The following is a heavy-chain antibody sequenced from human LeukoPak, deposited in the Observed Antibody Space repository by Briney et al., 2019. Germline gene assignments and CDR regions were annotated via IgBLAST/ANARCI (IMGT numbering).Heavy chain of an antibody. Sequence: KTSETLSLTCTVSGGSISSYYWSWIRQPPGEGLEWIGYIYYSGSTNYNPSLKSRVTISVDTSKNQFSLKLSSVTAADTAVYYCAREGEMATSAFDYWGQGTLVTVSS. V-gene: IGHV4-59*01. CDR2: IYYSGST. CDR3: AREGEMATSAFDY. CDR1: GGSISSYY. J-gene: IGHJ4*02. D-gene: IGHD5-24*01.